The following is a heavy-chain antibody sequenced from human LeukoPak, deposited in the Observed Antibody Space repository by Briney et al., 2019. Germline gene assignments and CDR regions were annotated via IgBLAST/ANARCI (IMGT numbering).Heavy chain of an antibody. D-gene: IGHD1-7*01. J-gene: IGHJ6*02. Sequence: SETLSLTCTVSGGSISSGGYYWSWIRQPPGKGLEWIGYIYYSGSTNYNPSLKSRVTISVDTSKNQFSLKLSSVTAADTAVYYCARDNWNYGSSMDVWGQGTTVTVSS. CDR1: GGSISSGGYY. CDR2: IYYSGST. CDR3: ARDNWNYGSSMDV. V-gene: IGHV4-61*08.